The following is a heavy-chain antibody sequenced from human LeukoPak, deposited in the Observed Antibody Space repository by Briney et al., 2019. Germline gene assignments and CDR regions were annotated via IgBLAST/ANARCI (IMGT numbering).Heavy chain of an antibody. V-gene: IGHV3-74*01. J-gene: IGHJ6*04. Sequence: GSLRLSCAASGFTFSSYRMYWVRQAPGKGLVWVSRINSDGSSTTYADSVKGRFTISRDNSKNTLYLQMTSLGVEDTAVYYCAELGITMIGGVWGKGTTVTISS. CDR3: AELGITMIGGV. CDR1: GFTFSSYR. CDR2: INSDGSST. D-gene: IGHD3-10*02.